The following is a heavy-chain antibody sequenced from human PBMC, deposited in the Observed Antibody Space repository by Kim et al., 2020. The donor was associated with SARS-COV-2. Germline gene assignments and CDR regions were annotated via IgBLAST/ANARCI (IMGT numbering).Heavy chain of an antibody. J-gene: IGHJ4*02. D-gene: IGHD6-6*01. CDR3: VKGWAARPLYYFDY. CDR2: IGYNGATT. CDR1: GFTFNNYA. Sequence: GGSLRLSCSASGFTFNNYAMQWVRQAPGKGLKYVSAIGYNGATTYYADSVKGRFSISRDNSKNTLYLQMSSLKPEDTAVYYCVKGWAARPLYYFDYWGQGTLVTVSS. V-gene: IGHV3-64D*06.